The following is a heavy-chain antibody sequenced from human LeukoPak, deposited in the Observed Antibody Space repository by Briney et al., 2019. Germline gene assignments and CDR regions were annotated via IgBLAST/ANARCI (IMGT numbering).Heavy chain of an antibody. V-gene: IGHV1-69*13. CDR2: IIPIFGTA. D-gene: IGHD4-17*01. CDR1: GGTFSGYA. Sequence: ASVKVSCKASGGTFSGYAISWVRQAPGQGLEWMGGIIPIFGTANYAQKFQGRVTIAADESTSTAYMELSSLRSEDTAVYYCARGHTVTTYGMDVWGQGTTVTVSS. CDR3: ARGHTVTTYGMDV. J-gene: IGHJ6*02.